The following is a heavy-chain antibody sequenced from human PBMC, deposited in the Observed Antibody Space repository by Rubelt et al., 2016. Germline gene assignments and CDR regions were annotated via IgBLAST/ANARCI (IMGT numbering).Heavy chain of an antibody. CDR2: INHSGST. Sequence: QVQLQQWGAGLLKPSETLSLTCAVYGGSFSGYYWSWIRQPPGKGLEWIGEINHSGSTNYNPSLKIRVTISVDTPKNQFSLKLSSVTAADTAVYYCARASFVLRFLEWLGGAPDVWGQGTTVTVSS. CDR3: ARASFVLRFLEWLGGAPDV. V-gene: IGHV4-34*01. J-gene: IGHJ6*02. D-gene: IGHD3-3*01. CDR1: GGSFSGYY.